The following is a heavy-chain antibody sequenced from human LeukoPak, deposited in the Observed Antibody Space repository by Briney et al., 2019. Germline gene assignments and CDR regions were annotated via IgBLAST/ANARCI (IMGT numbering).Heavy chain of an antibody. CDR1: GFTVSNNY. CDR2: ISSSSSYI. V-gene: IGHV3-21*01. Sequence: GWSLRLSCAASGFTVSNNYMSWVRRAPGKGLEWVSSISSSSSYIYYADSVKGRFTISRDNAKNSLYLQMNSLRAADTAVYSCARNRRCAFDIWGQGTMVTVSS. D-gene: IGHD3-3*01. J-gene: IGHJ3*02. CDR3: ARNRRCAFDI.